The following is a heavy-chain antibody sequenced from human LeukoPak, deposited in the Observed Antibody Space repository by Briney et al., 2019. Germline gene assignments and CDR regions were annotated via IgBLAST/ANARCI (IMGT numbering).Heavy chain of an antibody. CDR1: GFPFSSYS. J-gene: IGHJ4*02. CDR2: ITSYSSTI. V-gene: IGHV3-48*01. Sequence: GGSLRLSCAASGFPFSSYSMNWVRQAPGRGLEWVSYITSYSSTIYYADSVKGRLTISRDNAENSLYLQMNSLRAEDTAVYYCARGYDSSGYYFIWGQGTLVTVSS. D-gene: IGHD3-22*01. CDR3: ARGYDSSGYYFI.